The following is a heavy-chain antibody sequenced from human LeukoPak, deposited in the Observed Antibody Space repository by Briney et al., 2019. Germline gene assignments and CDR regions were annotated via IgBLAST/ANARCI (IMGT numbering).Heavy chain of an antibody. CDR2: IYYSGTT. D-gene: IGHD4-11*01. CDR1: GGSISSYY. Sequence: MSSETLSLTCTVSGGSISSYYWSWIRQPPGKGLEWIGYIYYSGTTKYNASLKSRVTISVDTSKNQFSLKLSSVTAADTAVYYCAKGGYDFSNPFDFWGQGTLVTVSS. J-gene: IGHJ4*02. CDR3: AKGGYDFSNPFDF. V-gene: IGHV4-59*08.